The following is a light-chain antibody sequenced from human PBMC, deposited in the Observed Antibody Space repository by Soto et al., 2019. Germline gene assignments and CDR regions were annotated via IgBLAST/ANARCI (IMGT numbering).Light chain of an antibody. CDR2: AAS. CDR1: QGINSH. Sequence: IQMTQSPSSLSASVGDRVTITCRASQGINSHLNWYQQKPGKAPKLLIYAASNLQCGVPSRFSGTGSVTDFTLTIRRLQPEDFATYPSQQSYSNPLTFGQGTKVDIK. CDR3: QQSYSNPLT. J-gene: IGKJ1*01. V-gene: IGKV1-39*01.